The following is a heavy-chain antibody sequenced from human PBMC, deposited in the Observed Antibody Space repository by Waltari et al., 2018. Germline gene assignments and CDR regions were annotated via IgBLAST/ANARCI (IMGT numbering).Heavy chain of an antibody. V-gene: IGHV1-2*02. CDR2: INCNNGDR. D-gene: IGHD5-12*01. CDR1: GFTLTSYH. Sequence: QVQLVRSGAELKKHGASVQVSSKPSGFTLTSYHMHWVRQAPGQGLEWMGWINCNNGDRDYAQKFRGRVTLTRETSLSTIYMEMNRLTSDDTAVYYCAREDIVATKVFDDWGHGTLVTVSS. CDR3: AREDIVATKVFDD. J-gene: IGHJ4*01.